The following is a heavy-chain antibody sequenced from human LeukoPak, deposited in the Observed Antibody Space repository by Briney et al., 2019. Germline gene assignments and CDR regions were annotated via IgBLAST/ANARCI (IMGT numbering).Heavy chain of an antibody. Sequence: GGSLRLSCTASGFTFGDYAMSWVRQALGKRLEWVGFIRSKAYGGTTEYAASVKGRFTISRDDSKSIAYLQMNSLKTEDTAVYYCTKEAGATSYWGQGTLVTVSS. CDR1: GFTFGDYA. J-gene: IGHJ4*02. CDR3: TKEAGATSY. CDR2: IRSKAYGGTT. V-gene: IGHV3-49*04. D-gene: IGHD1-26*01.